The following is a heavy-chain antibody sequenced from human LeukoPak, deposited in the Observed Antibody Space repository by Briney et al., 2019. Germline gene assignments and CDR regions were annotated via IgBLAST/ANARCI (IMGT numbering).Heavy chain of an antibody. CDR3: AKGVKLRRRGALDY. CDR1: GFTFSSYE. J-gene: IGHJ4*02. Sequence: GGSLRLSCAASGFTFSSYEMNWVRQAPGKGLEWVSYISSSGSTIYYADSVKGRFTISRDNAKNSLYLQMNSLRAEDTAVYYCAKGVKLRRRGALDYWGQGTLVTVSS. D-gene: IGHD1-14*01. CDR2: ISSSGSTI. V-gene: IGHV3-48*03.